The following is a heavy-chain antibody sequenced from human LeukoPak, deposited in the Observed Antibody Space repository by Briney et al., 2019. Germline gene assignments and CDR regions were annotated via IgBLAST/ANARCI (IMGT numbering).Heavy chain of an antibody. CDR3: ARNSGGYCSGGSCAYYYYYIDV. V-gene: IGHV3-74*01. CDR1: GFTFSSYR. J-gene: IGHJ6*03. Sequence: GGSLRLSCAASGFTFSSYRMHWVRQAPGKGLVWVSRINSDGSSTSYADSVKGRFTTSRDNAKNTLYLQMNSLRAEDTAVYYCARNSGGYCSGGSCAYYYYYIDVWGKGTTVTVSS. D-gene: IGHD2-15*01. CDR2: INSDGSST.